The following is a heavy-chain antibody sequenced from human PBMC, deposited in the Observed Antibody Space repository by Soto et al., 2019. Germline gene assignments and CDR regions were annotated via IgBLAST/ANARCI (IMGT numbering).Heavy chain of an antibody. CDR2: MNPNSGNT. CDR1: GYTFTSYD. J-gene: IGHJ6*03. CDR3: ARGLVSPLNYYYYMDV. Sequence: ASVKVSCKASGYTFTSYDINWVRQATGQGLEWMGWMNPNSGNTGYAQKFQGRVTMTRNNSISTAYMELSSLRSEDTAVYYCARGLVSPLNYYYYMDVWGKGTTVTVSS. V-gene: IGHV1-8*01. D-gene: IGHD2-15*01.